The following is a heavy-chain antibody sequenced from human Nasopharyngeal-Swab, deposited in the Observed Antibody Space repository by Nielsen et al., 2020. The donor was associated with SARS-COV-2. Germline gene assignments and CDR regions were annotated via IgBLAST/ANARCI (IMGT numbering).Heavy chain of an antibody. J-gene: IGHJ4*02. D-gene: IGHD1-26*01. Sequence: SETLSLTCTVSGGSISSSSYYWGWIRQPPGKGLEWFGSIYYSGSTYYNPSLKSRVTISVDTSKNQFSLKLSSVTAADTAVYYCARHVGGSYGRDFDYWGQGTLVTVSS. CDR1: GGSISSSSYY. CDR3: ARHVGGSYGRDFDY. CDR2: IYYSGST. V-gene: IGHV4-39*01.